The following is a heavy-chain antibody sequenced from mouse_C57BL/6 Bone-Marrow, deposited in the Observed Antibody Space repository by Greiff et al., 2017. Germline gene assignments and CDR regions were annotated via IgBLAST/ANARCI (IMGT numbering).Heavy chain of an antibody. J-gene: IGHJ4*01. CDR3: AVSYYTDFYYYAMDT. V-gene: IGHV1-80*01. CDR2: IYPGDGDT. D-gene: IGHD1-1*01. CDR1: GYAFSSYW. Sequence: VQLQESGAELVKPGASVKISCKASGYAFSSYWMNWVKQRPGKGLEWIGQIYPGDGDTNYNGKFKGKATLTADKSSSTAYMQLSSLTSEDSAVYFCAVSYYTDFYYYAMDTWGQGTSVTVSS.